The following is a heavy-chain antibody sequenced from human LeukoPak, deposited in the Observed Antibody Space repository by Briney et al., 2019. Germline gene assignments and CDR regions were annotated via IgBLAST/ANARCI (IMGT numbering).Heavy chain of an antibody. CDR1: GGSTSNYY. V-gene: IGHV4-59*01. J-gene: IGHJ4*02. D-gene: IGHD3-16*02. CDR2: MYYSGVT. Sequence: SGTLSLTCTVSGGSTSNYYWSWVRQPPGKGLEWIGYMYYSGVTNYNPSLKSRVTISVDTSKNEFSLKLSSVTAADTAIYYCARAWGSYRYVFDYWGQGTLVTVSS. CDR3: ARAWGSYRYVFDY.